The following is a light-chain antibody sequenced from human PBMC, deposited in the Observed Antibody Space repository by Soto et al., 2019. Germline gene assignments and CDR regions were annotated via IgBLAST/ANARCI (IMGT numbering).Light chain of an antibody. Sequence: QSVLTQPCSVSGSPGQSVTISCTGTSSDVGAYNYVSWYQQHPGKAPKLMTYDVSKRPSGVPDRFSGSKSGNTASLTISGLQAEDEADYYRCSYADNYSYVFGTGTKVTVL. CDR1: SSDVGAYNY. V-gene: IGLV2-11*01. CDR3: CSYADNYSYV. CDR2: DVS. J-gene: IGLJ1*01.